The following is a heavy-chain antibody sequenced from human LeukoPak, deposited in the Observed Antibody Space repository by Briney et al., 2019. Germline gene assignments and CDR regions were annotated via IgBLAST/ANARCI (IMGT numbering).Heavy chain of an antibody. Sequence: GESLKISCKGSGYSFTSYWIGWVRQMPGKGLEWMGIIYPGDSDTRYSPSFRGQVTISADKSISTAYLQWSSLKASDTAMYYCARSLLWFGELTYYFDYWGQGTLVTVSS. J-gene: IGHJ4*02. D-gene: IGHD3-10*01. CDR3: ARSLLWFGELTYYFDY. CDR2: IYPGDSDT. CDR1: GYSFTSYW. V-gene: IGHV5-51*01.